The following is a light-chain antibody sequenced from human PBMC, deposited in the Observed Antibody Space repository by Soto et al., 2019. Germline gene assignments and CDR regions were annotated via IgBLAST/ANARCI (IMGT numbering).Light chain of an antibody. CDR2: GIS. CDR3: EQYGSSPRT. J-gene: IGKJ1*01. Sequence: EIVLTQSPCTLSLAPGERAPLSCRASQSVSSNYFAWYQQKPGQAPRLLIYGISSRATGIPDRFSGSGSGTDFSLTISRLEPEDFAVYYCEQYGSSPRTFGQGTKVDIK. V-gene: IGKV3-20*01. CDR1: QSVSSNY.